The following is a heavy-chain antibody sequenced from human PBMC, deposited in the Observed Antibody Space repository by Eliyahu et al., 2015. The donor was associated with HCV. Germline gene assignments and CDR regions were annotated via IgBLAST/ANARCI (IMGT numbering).Heavy chain of an antibody. CDR2: ISSSSSYI. CDR3: ARDPVIYYGSGSYAPPDY. V-gene: IGHV3-21*01. Sequence: EVQLVESGGGLVKPGGSLRLSCAASGFTFRSYSMNWVRQAPGKGLEWVSSISSSSSYIYYADSVKGRFTISRDNAKNSLYLQMNSLRAEDTAVYYCARDPVIYYGSGSYAPPDYWGQGTLVTVSS. CDR1: GFTFRSYS. D-gene: IGHD3-10*01. J-gene: IGHJ4*02.